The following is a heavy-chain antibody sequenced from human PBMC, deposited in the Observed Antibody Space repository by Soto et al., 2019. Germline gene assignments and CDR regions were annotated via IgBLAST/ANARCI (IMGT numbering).Heavy chain of an antibody. CDR2: ISYDGSNK. J-gene: IGHJ4*02. CDR1: GFTFSRYA. CDR3: AREQYNSEYFDY. D-gene: IGHD1-1*01. V-gene: IGHV3-30-3*01. Sequence: GGSLRLSCAASGFTFSRYAMHWVRQAPGKGLEWVAVISYDGSNKYYTESVKGRFTISRDNSKNTLYLQMNSLRAEDTALYYCAREQYNSEYFDYWGQGTLVTVSS.